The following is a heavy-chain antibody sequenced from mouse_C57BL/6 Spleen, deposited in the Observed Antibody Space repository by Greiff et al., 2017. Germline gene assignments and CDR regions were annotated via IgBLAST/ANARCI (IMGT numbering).Heavy chain of an antibody. J-gene: IGHJ2*01. Sequence: VVESGASVKISCKASGYAFSSSWMNWVKQRPGKGLEWIGRIYPGDGDTNYNGKFKGKATLTADKSSSTAYMQLSSLTSEDSAVYFCARANWDAFDYWGQGTTLTVSS. CDR2: IYPGDGDT. CDR3: ARANWDAFDY. V-gene: IGHV1-82*01. CDR1: GYAFSSSW. D-gene: IGHD4-1*01.